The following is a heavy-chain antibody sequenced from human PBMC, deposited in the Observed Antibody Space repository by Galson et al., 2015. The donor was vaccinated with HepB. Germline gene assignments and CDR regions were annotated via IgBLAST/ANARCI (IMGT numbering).Heavy chain of an antibody. D-gene: IGHD4-17*01. Sequence: SVKVSCKASGGTFSSYAISWVRQAPGQGLEWMGGIIPIFGIANYAQKFQGRVTITADESTSTAYMELSSLRSEDTAVYYCASAATTPYGDYEFDYWGQGTLVTVSS. CDR1: GGTFSSYA. CDR2: IIPIFGIA. CDR3: ASAATTPYGDYEFDY. V-gene: IGHV1-69*13. J-gene: IGHJ4*02.